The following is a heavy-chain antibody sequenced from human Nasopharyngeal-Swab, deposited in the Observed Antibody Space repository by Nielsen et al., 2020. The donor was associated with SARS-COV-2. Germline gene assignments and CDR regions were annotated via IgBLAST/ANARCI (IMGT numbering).Heavy chain of an antibody. CDR3: VKGGYLHDYINYGDWFDP. CDR2: ISGAGSST. CDR1: GFTFSSYA. Sequence: GGSLRLSCAASGFTFSSYAMSWVRQAPGKGLNWVSAISGAGSSTYYADSVKGRFTISRDNSKNTLYLQMNSLRAEDTALYYCVKGGYLHDYINYGDWFDPWGLGTLVTVSS. D-gene: IGHD4-11*01. V-gene: IGHV3-23*01. J-gene: IGHJ5*02.